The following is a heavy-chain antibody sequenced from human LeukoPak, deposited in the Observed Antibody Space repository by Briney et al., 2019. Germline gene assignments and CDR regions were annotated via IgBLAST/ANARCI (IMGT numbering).Heavy chain of an antibody. V-gene: IGHV3-48*03. CDR1: GFTFSSYE. CDR2: ISSSGSTI. CDR3: ARMYYYDSSGFLDPYSPYGY. Sequence: GGSLRLSCAASGFTFSSYEMNWVRQAPGKGLEWVSYISSSGSTIYYADSVKGRFTISRDNAKNSLYLQMNSLRAEDTAVYYCARMYYYDSSGFLDPYSPYGYWGQGTLVTVSS. J-gene: IGHJ4*02. D-gene: IGHD3-22*01.